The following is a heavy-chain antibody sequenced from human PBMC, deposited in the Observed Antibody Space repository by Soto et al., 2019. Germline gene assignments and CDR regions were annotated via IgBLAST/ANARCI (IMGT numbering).Heavy chain of an antibody. J-gene: IGHJ6*02. CDR3: ARILGFCSGGTCSSPYGMGV. CDR2: IYYTGST. D-gene: IGHD2-15*01. CDR1: GGAISSGGYY. V-gene: IGHV4-31*03. Sequence: QMQLQGSGPGLVKPSQTLSLTCTVSGGAISSGGYYWSWIRQYPGKGLEWIGYIYYTGSTYYNPSLKTRVTISLDTPKNQFSPELTSVTAADTAVYYCARILGFCSGGTCSSPYGMGVWGPGTTVTVSS.